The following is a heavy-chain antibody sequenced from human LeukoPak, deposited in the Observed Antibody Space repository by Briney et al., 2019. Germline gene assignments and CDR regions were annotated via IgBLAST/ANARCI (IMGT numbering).Heavy chain of an antibody. V-gene: IGHV4-61*01. D-gene: IGHD5-18*01. J-gene: IGHJ4*02. Sequence: SSETLSLTCAVSGVSINTCCYYWTWLRQPPGQGLEWIGYKYYSGSTRYNSSLRSRLTISLDSSKNQFSLRLTSVTAADTAVYYCARGRSYGFDFDSWGPGTLVIVSA. CDR1: GVSINTCCYY. CDR2: KYYSGST. CDR3: ARGRSYGFDFDS.